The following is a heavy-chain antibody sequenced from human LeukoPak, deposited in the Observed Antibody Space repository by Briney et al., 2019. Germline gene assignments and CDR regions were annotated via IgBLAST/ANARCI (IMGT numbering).Heavy chain of an antibody. CDR2: INPNSGGT. CDR3: ARAGPDFSWWFSPPHGCDY. D-gene: IGHD2-15*01. CDR1: GYTFTGYY. V-gene: IGHV1-2*02. Sequence: ASVKVSCKASGYTFTGYYMHWVRQAPGQGLEWMGWINPNSGGTNYAQKFQGRVTMTRDTSISTAYMELSRLRSDDTPVYYCARAGPDFSWWFSPPHGCDYWGQGTLVTVSS. J-gene: IGHJ4*02.